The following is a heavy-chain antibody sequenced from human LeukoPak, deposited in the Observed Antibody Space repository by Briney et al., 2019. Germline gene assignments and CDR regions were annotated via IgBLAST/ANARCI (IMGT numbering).Heavy chain of an antibody. J-gene: IGHJ4*02. CDR2: IDPNSGGT. Sequence: ASVKVSCKTSGYXFTGYYIYWVRQAPGQGFEWMGWIDPNSGGTNSSQKFQDRVSMARDTSVSTAYMELSRLRSDDTAIYFCTRKGRSTLDYWGQGTLVTLSS. V-gene: IGHV1-2*02. CDR3: TRKGRSTLDY. D-gene: IGHD1-26*01. CDR1: GYXFTGYY.